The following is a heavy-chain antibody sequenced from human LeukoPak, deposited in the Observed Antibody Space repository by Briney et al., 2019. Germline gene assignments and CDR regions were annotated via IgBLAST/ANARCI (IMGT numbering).Heavy chain of an antibody. Sequence: PGGSLRLSCAAPGFTFSSYGMHWVRQAPGKGLEWVAFIRYDESNKYYADSVKGRFTISRDNSKNTLYLQMNSLRAEDTAVYYCAKDLRYLVDYWGQGTLVTVSS. CDR2: IRYDESNK. V-gene: IGHV3-30*02. D-gene: IGHD2-2*02. CDR1: GFTFSSYG. J-gene: IGHJ4*02. CDR3: AKDLRYLVDY.